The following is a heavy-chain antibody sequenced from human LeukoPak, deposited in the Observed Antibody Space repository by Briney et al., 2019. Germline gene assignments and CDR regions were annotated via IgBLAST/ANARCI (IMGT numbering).Heavy chain of an antibody. Sequence: GGSLRLSCAASGFTFSSYAMHWVRQAPGKGLEWVAVISYDGSNKYYADSVKGRFTISRDNSKNTLYLQMNSLRAEDTAVYYCARAEEQWLVRGHFDYWGQGTLVTVSS. CDR1: GFTFSSYA. J-gene: IGHJ4*02. CDR2: ISYDGSNK. V-gene: IGHV3-30-3*01. D-gene: IGHD6-19*01. CDR3: ARAEEQWLVRGHFDY.